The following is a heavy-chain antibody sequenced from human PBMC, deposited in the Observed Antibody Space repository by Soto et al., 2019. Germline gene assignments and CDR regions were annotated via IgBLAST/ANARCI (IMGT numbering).Heavy chain of an antibody. V-gene: IGHV4-30-4*01. J-gene: IGHJ4*02. CDR3: ARYGSGECNRGSCYSPFDY. CDR2: IYYSGST. D-gene: IGHD2-15*01. CDR1: GRSISSVNYY. Sequence: QVQLQESGPGLVKPSQTLSLTCTVSGRSISSVNYYWSWIRQPPGKGLEWIGYIYYSGSTYYNPSLRRPLTTLVNTSETQSSLMLSSVTAADTAVYYCARYGSGECNRGSCYSPFDYWGQGTLVTVSS.